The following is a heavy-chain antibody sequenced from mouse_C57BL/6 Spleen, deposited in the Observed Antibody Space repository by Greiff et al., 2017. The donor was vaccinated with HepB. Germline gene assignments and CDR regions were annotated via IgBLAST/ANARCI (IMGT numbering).Heavy chain of an antibody. CDR1: GFTFSSYT. V-gene: IGHV5-9*01. CDR2: ISGGGGNT. Sequence: EVKLVESGGGLVKPGGSLKLSCAASGFTFSSYTMSWVRQTPEKRLEWVATISGGGGNTYYPDSVKGRFTISRDNAKNTLYLQMSSLRSEDTALYYCARHPSHYYGRDWYFDVWGTGTTVTVSS. J-gene: IGHJ1*03. D-gene: IGHD1-1*01. CDR3: ARHPSHYYGRDWYFDV.